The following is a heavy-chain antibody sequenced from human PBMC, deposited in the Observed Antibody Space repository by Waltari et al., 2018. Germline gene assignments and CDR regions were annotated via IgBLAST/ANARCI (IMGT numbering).Heavy chain of an antibody. J-gene: IGHJ3*02. Sequence: QVQLVPSGAAVKKPGSSVKVSCKASGGTFSSYTISWVRQAPGQGLEWMGRIIPNLGRANYEQKFQGRVNMTEDTSTDTAYMELSSLRSEDTAVYYCATGLIVGAILSAFDIWGQGTMVTVSS. V-gene: IGHV1-69*08. CDR1: GGTFSSYT. CDR3: ATGLIVGAILSAFDI. CDR2: IIPNLGRA. D-gene: IGHD1-26*01.